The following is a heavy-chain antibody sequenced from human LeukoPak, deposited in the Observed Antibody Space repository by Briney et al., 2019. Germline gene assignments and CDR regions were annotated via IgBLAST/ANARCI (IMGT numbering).Heavy chain of an antibody. J-gene: IGHJ5*02. CDR1: GYTFTSYY. Sequence: ASVKVSCKASGYTFTSYYMHWVRQAPGQGLEWMGIINPSGGSTSYAQKFQGRVTMTRDTSTSTVYMELSSLRSEDTAVYYCARESGDDYGDLEGGNWFDPWGQGTLVTVSS. D-gene: IGHD4-17*01. CDR2: INPSGGST. V-gene: IGHV1-46*01. CDR3: ARESGDDYGDLEGGNWFDP.